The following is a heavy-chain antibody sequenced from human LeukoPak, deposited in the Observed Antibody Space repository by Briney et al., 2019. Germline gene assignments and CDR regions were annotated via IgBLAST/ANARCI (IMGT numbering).Heavy chain of an antibody. Sequence: GGSLRLSCVASDFTFSNYWMSWVRQAPGKGLEWVGNLKQDGSEIYYLDSVKGRFTISRDNTKNSLYLQMNSLRAEDTAVYYCARDLLGYNYYYMDVWGKGTTVTVSS. CDR2: LKQDGSEI. D-gene: IGHD3-10*01. J-gene: IGHJ6*03. CDR3: ARDLLGYNYYYMDV. V-gene: IGHV3-7*01. CDR1: DFTFSNYW.